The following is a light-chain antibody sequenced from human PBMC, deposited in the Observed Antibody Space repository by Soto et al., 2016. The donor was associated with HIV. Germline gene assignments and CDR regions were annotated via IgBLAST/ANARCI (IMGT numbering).Light chain of an antibody. V-gene: IGLV3-1*01. CDR1: TLKTRF. J-gene: IGLJ1*01. CDR2: END. Sequence: SFQVSQPPSVSVSPGHTARITCSGETLKTRFTCWYQLRPGQSPVLLIYENDKRPSGIPERFSGSSSGNTATLTITGTQALDEADYYCQAWDSDTGVFGTGTNLIV. CDR3: QAWDSDTGV.